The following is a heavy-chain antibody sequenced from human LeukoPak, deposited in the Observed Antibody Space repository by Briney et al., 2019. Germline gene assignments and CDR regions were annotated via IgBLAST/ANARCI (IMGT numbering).Heavy chain of an antibody. CDR3: AREWSRFTPPDY. D-gene: IGHD2-8*01. Sequence: GGSLRLSCAASGFTFSSYAMSWVRQAPGKGLEWVSLISGSGGSTYYADSVKGRFTISRDNAKNSLYLQMNSLRAEDTAVYYCAREWSRFTPPDYWGQGTLVTVSS. CDR2: ISGSGGST. CDR1: GFTFSSYA. V-gene: IGHV3-23*01. J-gene: IGHJ4*02.